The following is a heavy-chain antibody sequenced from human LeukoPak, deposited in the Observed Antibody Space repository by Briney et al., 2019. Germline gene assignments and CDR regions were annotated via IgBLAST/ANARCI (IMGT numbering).Heavy chain of an antibody. V-gene: IGHV1-58*02. Sequence: SVKVSCKASGFTFTSSAMQWVRQARGQRLEWIGWIVVGSGNTNYAQKFQERVTITRDMSTSTAYMELSSLRSEDTAVYYCAASPWAPLDSRSNDYWGQGTLVTASS. D-gene: IGHD3-22*01. J-gene: IGHJ4*02. CDR1: GFTFTSSA. CDR3: AASPWAPLDSRSNDY. CDR2: IVVGSGNT.